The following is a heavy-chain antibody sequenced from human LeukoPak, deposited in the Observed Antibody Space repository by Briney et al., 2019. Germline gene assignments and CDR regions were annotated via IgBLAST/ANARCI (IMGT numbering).Heavy chain of an antibody. Sequence: APVKVSCKASGYTFTSYDINWVRQATGQGLEWKGWMNPNSGNTGYAQKFQGRVTMTRNTSISTAYMELSSLRSEDTAVYYCARAHCSGGSCSFDYWGQGTLVTVSS. CDR2: MNPNSGNT. CDR3: ARAHCSGGSCSFDY. CDR1: GYTFTSYD. V-gene: IGHV1-8*01. J-gene: IGHJ4*02. D-gene: IGHD2-15*01.